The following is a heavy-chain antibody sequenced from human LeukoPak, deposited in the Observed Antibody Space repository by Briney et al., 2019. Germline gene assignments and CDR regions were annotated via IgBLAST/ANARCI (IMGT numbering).Heavy chain of an antibody. CDR2: IYYAGST. Sequence: SETLSLTCTVSGGSISSSTYYWGWIRQPPGKGLEWFGSIYYAGSTYYTPSLKSRVTISVDTSKNQFSLKLTSVTTADSAVYYCVRVSQVNWSGYFLDYWGQGALVTVSS. CDR3: VRVSQVNWSGYFLDY. D-gene: IGHD3-3*01. CDR1: GGSISSSTYY. V-gene: IGHV4-39*07. J-gene: IGHJ4*02.